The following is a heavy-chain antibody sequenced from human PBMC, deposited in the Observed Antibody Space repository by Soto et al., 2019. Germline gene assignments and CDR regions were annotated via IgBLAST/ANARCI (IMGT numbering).Heavy chain of an antibody. D-gene: IGHD6-25*01. CDR1: GFMFSVYS. V-gene: IGHV3-21*01. CDR3: ARDPGSGGRFDF. Sequence: GGSLRLSCAASGFMFSVYSMNWVRQAPGKGLEWVSSVSYSSSYIFYGDSVKGRFTISRDNAENSLYLQMNSLRAEDTAIYYCARDPGSGGRFDFWGQGTVVTVSS. CDR2: VSYSSSYI. J-gene: IGHJ4*02.